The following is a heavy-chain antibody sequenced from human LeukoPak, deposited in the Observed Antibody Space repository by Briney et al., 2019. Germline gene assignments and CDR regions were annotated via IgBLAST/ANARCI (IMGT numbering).Heavy chain of an antibody. CDR3: ARDITYYYDSSGYSDAFDI. J-gene: IGHJ3*02. Sequence: ASVKVSCKVSGYTLTELSMHWVRQAPGKGLEWMGGFDPEDGETIYAQKFQGRVTMTEDTSTDTAYMELSSLRSEDTAVYYCARDITYYYDSSGYSDAFDIWGQGTMVTVSS. CDR2: FDPEDGET. D-gene: IGHD3-22*01. CDR1: GYTLTELS. V-gene: IGHV1-24*01.